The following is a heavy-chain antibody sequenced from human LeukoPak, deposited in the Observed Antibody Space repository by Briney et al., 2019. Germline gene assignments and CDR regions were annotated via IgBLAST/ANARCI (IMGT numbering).Heavy chain of an antibody. D-gene: IGHD5-18*01. Sequence: PGRSLRLSCAASGFTFRSYGMHWVRQAPGKGLEWVAVISDDGNKKYYADSVKGRFTISRDSSKNTLYLQMNSLRVEDTAVYYCAKDNKGYSYDYWGQGTLVTVSS. J-gene: IGHJ4*02. CDR3: AKDNKGYSYDY. V-gene: IGHV3-30*18. CDR1: GFTFRSYG. CDR2: ISDDGNKK.